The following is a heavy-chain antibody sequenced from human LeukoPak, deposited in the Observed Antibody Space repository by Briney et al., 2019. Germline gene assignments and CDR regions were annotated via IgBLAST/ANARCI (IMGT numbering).Heavy chain of an antibody. Sequence: GGSLRLSCAASGFTFSSYWMHWVRQAPGKGLGWVSRINTDGSSTSYADSVKGRFTISRDHAKNTLYLQMNSLRAEDTAVYYCAREGYYSNSRYFDLWGRGTLVTVSS. CDR3: AREGYYSNSRYFDL. V-gene: IGHV3-74*01. CDR2: INTDGSST. D-gene: IGHD4-11*01. J-gene: IGHJ2*01. CDR1: GFTFSSYW.